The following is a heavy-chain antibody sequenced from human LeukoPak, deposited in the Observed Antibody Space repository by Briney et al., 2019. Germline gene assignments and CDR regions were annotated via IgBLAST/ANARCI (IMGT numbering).Heavy chain of an antibody. J-gene: IGHJ5*02. CDR1: GFSFSIYW. V-gene: IGHV3-7*04. Sequence: GGSLRLSCAASGFSFSIYWMSWVRQAPGKGLEWLANINLDGSDKNYVDSVKGRFTISRDNAKNSLYLQMTSLRTEDTAVYYCARGYSGWFDSWGQGNLVTVSS. D-gene: IGHD4-11*01. CDR2: INLDGSDK. CDR3: ARGYSGWFDS.